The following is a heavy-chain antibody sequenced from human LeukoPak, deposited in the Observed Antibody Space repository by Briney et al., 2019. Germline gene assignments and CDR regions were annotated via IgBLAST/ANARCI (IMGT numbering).Heavy chain of an antibody. Sequence: PGGSLRLSCAASGFTVSSNYMNWVRQAPGKGLEWVSVIYSGGSTYYADSVNGRFTISRDNSKNTLYLQMNSLRAEDTAIYYCAPDLRGAARSLDYWGQGTLVTVSS. D-gene: IGHD2-15*01. CDR2: IYSGGST. CDR1: GFTVSSNY. J-gene: IGHJ4*02. CDR3: APDLRGAARSLDY. V-gene: IGHV3-53*01.